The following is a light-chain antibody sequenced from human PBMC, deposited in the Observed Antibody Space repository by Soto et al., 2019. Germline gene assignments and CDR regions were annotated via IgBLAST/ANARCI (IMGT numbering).Light chain of an antibody. CDR3: QSYDSSLSGWV. V-gene: IGLV1-40*01. J-gene: IGLJ3*02. Sequence: QSALTQPPSVSGAPGQRVTISCTGSSSNIGAGYDVYWYQQLPGTAPKLLIYGNSNRPSGVPDRFSGSKSGTSASLAITGLQAEDEADYYCQSYDSSLSGWVFGGGTKLTVL. CDR2: GNS. CDR1: SSNIGAGYD.